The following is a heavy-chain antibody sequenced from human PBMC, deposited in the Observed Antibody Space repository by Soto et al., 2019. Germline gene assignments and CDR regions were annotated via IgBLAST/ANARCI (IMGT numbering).Heavy chain of an antibody. D-gene: IGHD1-7*01. CDR2: INHRGSS. CDR1: VGSLSGYY. V-gene: IGHV4-34*01. Sequence: SQTLSLTCALNVGSLSGYYWSWIRQSPGKGLEWIGEINHRGSSDYNPSLKSRVTLSIDASMNHFTLVLISVSAADTAAYHCAGADHRNSLEGVVNGGQGTAVTVSS. CDR3: AGADHRNSLEGVVN. J-gene: IGHJ6*02.